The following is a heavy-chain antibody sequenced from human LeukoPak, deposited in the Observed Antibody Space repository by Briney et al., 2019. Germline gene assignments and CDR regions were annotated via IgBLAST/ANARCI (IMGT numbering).Heavy chain of an antibody. CDR1: GGSISSYY. CDR2: IYYSGST. Sequence: PSETLSLTCTVSGGSISSYYWSWIRQPPGKGLEWIGYIYYSGSTNYNPSLKSRVTISVDTSKNQFSLKLSSATAADTAVYYCARTRYDYVWGSYRYYFDYWGQGTLVTVSS. CDR3: ARTRYDYVWGSYRYYFDY. D-gene: IGHD3-16*02. V-gene: IGHV4-59*01. J-gene: IGHJ4*02.